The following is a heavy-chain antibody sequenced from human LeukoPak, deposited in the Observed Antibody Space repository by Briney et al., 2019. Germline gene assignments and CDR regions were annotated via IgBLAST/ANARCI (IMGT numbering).Heavy chain of an antibody. J-gene: IGHJ5*02. CDR2: IYYSGST. CDR1: GGSISSSSYY. Sequence: KSSETLSLTCTVSGGSISSSSYYWGWIRQPPGKGLEWIGSIYYSGSTYYNPSLKSRLTLSVDTSKNQFSLKLSSVTAADTAVYYCARDRHPYYDFWSGYYKLLFNWFDPWGQGTLVTVSS. V-gene: IGHV4-39*07. D-gene: IGHD3-3*01. CDR3: ARDRHPYYDFWSGYYKLLFNWFDP.